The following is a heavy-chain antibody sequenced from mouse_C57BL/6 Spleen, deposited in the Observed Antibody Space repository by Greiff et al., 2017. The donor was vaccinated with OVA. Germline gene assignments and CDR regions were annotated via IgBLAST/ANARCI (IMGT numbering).Heavy chain of an antibody. J-gene: IGHJ2*01. D-gene: IGHD2-3*01. CDR3: ARGDDGYYLDY. V-gene: IGHV5-4*03. CDR2: ISDGGSYT. CDR1: GFTFSSYA. Sequence: EVKLMESGGGLVKPGGSLKLSCAASGFTFSSYAMSWVRQTPEKRLEWVATISDGGSYTYYPDNVQGRFTISRDNAKNNLYLQMSHLKSEDTAMYYCARGDDGYYLDYWGQGTTLTVSS.